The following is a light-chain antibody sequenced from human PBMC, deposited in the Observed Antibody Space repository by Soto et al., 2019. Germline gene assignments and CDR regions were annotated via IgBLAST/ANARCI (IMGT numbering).Light chain of an antibody. CDR1: QSISDN. J-gene: IGKJ4*01. CDR3: QQFFGSPPT. V-gene: IGKV1-39*01. Sequence: DIQMTQSPSSLSASVGDRVTITCRASQSISDNLNWYQHKPGTAPNLLIYAASSLQSGVPSRFSGSGSGTDFTLTISSLQPEDFVTYFCQQFFGSPPTFGGGTKVDIK. CDR2: AAS.